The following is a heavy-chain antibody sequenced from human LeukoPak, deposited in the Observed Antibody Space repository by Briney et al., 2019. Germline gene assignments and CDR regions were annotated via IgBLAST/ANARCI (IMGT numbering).Heavy chain of an antibody. CDR2: IYYSGST. CDR3: ARGITGTTYFYMDV. Sequence: PSETLSLTCTVSGGFISGYYWSWIRQPPGKGLEWIGYIYYSGSTNYNPSLKSRVTISVDTSKNQFSLKLSSVTAADTAVYYCARGITGTTYFYMDVWGKGTTVTVSS. V-gene: IGHV4-59*08. CDR1: GGFISGYY. D-gene: IGHD1-7*01. J-gene: IGHJ6*03.